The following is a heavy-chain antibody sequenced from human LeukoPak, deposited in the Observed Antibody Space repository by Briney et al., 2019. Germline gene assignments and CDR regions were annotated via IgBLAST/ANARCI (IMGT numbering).Heavy chain of an antibody. CDR2: ISYSGST. CDR1: GDSISSYH. D-gene: IGHD3-16*01. CDR3: ARVGRGDYVWGSYSFDY. V-gene: IGHV4-59*01. J-gene: IGHJ4*02. Sequence: SETLSLTCTVSGDSISSYHWSWIRQPPGKGLEWIGYISYSGSTNYNPSLKSRVTISIDTSKNQFSLKLSSVTAADTAVYYCARVGRGDYVWGSYSFDYWGQGTLVTVPS.